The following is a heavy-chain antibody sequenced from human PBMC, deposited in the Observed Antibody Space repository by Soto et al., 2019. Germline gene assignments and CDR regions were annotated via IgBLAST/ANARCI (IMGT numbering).Heavy chain of an antibody. CDR2: IHSDGSTT. CDR1: GFTFNYYW. J-gene: IGHJ3*01. Sequence: EVQLVESEGGLVQRWGSLRLSCAASGFTFNYYWMHWVRQAPGQGLVWVSHIHSDGSTTTYADSVKGRFTISRDNAKNTLYLQMNSLRAEDTAVYYCVRGDKGGFDLWGQGTTVTVSS. D-gene: IGHD2-21*02. V-gene: IGHV3-74*01. CDR3: VRGDKGGFDL.